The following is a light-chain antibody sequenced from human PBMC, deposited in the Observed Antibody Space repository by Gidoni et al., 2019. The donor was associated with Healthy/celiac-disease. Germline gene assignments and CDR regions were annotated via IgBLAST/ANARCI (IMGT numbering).Light chain of an antibody. CDR1: QSVSSN. CDR2: GAS. J-gene: IGKJ3*01. V-gene: IGKV3-15*01. Sequence: EIVMTQSPATLSVSPGERATLSCRASQSVSSNLAWYQQKPGQAPRLLIYGASTRATGIPARFSGSGSGTEFTLTISSLQSEDFAVYYCQQYNNWPPIVTFXSXTKVXIK. CDR3: QQYNNWPPIVT.